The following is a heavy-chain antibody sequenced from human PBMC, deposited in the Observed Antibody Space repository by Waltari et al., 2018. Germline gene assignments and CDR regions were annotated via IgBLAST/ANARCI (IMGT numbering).Heavy chain of an antibody. CDR2: IYYSGIT. CDR1: GGSISSSSYY. V-gene: IGHV4-39*01. D-gene: IGHD3-22*01. CDR3: ARRAAYYDSSGLDY. Sequence: QLQLQESGPGLVKPSETLSLTCTVSGGSISSSSYYWGWIRQPPGKGLEWIGSIYYSGITYYNPSLKSRVTISVDTSKNQFSLKLSSVTAADTAVYYCARRAAYYDSSGLDYWGQGTLVTVSS. J-gene: IGHJ4*02.